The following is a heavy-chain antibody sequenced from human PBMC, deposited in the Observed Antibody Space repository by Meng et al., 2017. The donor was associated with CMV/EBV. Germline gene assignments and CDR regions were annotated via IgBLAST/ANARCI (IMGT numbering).Heavy chain of an antibody. D-gene: IGHD3-10*02. V-gene: IGHV4-59*01. Sequence: QVQLTESGQGLVKPTGPLSPTCTLSGGTISSYYWSWIRQPPGKGLEWIGYIYYSGSTNYNPSLKSRVTISVDTSKNQFSLKLSSVTAADTAVHYCARDSRFGLDPWGQGTLVTVSS. CDR2: IYYSGST. J-gene: IGHJ5*02. CDR3: ARDSRFGLDP. CDR1: GGTISSYY.